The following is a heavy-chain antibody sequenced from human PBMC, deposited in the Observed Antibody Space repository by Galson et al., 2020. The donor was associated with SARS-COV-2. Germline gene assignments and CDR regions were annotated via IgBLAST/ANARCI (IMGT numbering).Heavy chain of an antibody. CDR3: ARSRYSSSWYGGRNWFYS. D-gene: IGHD6-13*01. CDR2: IRMPASA. Sequence: GTLRLSCAASGFTFSSYCMHWDRKSTRLNSSHIQKIRMPASACKKKSLKSRVTISVDTSKNQFSLKLSSVTAADTAVYYCARSRYSSSWYGGRNWFYSWG. J-gene: IGHJ5*01. V-gene: IGHV4-4*09. CDR1: GFTFSSYC.